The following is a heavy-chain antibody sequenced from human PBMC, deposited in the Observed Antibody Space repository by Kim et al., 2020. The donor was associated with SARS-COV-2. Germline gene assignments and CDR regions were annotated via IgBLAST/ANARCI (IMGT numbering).Heavy chain of an antibody. V-gene: IGHV3-30*02. CDR3: AKGHSIVVVPAAIADY. D-gene: IGHD2-2*02. Sequence: CVKGRFTNSRNNAKNTLYLQMNSLGAEDTAVYYCAKGHSIVVVPAAIADYWGQGTLVTVSS. J-gene: IGHJ4*02.